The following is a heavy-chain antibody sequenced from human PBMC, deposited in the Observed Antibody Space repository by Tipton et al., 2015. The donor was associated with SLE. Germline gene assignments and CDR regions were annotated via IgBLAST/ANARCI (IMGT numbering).Heavy chain of an antibody. Sequence: TLSLTCTVSGGSISSHYWSWIRQPPGKGLGWIGYIYYSGRTNYNPSLKSRVTISVDTSKNHFSLKLTSVIAADTAVYYCARDIEAPGDFLYFDYWGQGILVTVSS. J-gene: IGHJ4*02. V-gene: IGHV4-59*11. CDR1: GGSISSHY. D-gene: IGHD7-27*01. CDR2: IYYSGRT. CDR3: ARDIEAPGDFLYFDY.